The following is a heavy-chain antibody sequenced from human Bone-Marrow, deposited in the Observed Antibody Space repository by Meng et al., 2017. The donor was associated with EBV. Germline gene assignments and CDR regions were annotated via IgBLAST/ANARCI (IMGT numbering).Heavy chain of an antibody. Sequence: EVQLLESGGGLVQPGGCLRVSCAASGFTFSSYAMTWVRQAPGKGLEWVSAISGSGGNTYYADSVKGRFTISRDNSKNTLYLQMNSLRAEDTAVYYCAKDYSSSWYVSFDYWGQGTLVTVSS. V-gene: IGHV3-23*01. CDR2: ISGSGGNT. CDR1: GFTFSSYA. CDR3: AKDYSSSWYVSFDY. J-gene: IGHJ4*02. D-gene: IGHD6-13*01.